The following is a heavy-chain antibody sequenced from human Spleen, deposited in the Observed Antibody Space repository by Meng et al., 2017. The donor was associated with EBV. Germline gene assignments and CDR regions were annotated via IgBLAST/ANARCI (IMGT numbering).Heavy chain of an antibody. V-gene: IGHV4-61*08. J-gene: IGHJ2*01. CDR3: ARSSYYWYFDL. CDR1: GDSVSSGDYY. CDR2: IYYSGST. D-gene: IGHD2-2*01. Sequence: QVQWQESGPGLVKPSETLSLTCTVSGDSVSSGDYYWSWIRQPPGKRLEWIGYIYYSGSTNYNPSLKSRVTISVDTSKNQFSLKLSSVTAADTAVYYCARSSYYWYFDLWGRGTLVTVSS.